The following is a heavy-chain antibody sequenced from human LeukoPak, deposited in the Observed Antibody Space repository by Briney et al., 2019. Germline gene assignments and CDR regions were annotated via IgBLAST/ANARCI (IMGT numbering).Heavy chain of an antibody. CDR3: ARGRQWELTSGSDP. CDR1: GGSISSYY. J-gene: IGHJ5*02. V-gene: IGHV4-4*07. D-gene: IGHD1-26*01. Sequence: SETLSLTCTVSGGSISSYYWSWIRQPAGKGLEWIGRIYTSGSTNYNPSLKSRVTMSVDTSKNQFSLKLSSVTAADTAVYYCARGRQWELTSGSDPWGQGTLVTVSS. CDR2: IYTSGST.